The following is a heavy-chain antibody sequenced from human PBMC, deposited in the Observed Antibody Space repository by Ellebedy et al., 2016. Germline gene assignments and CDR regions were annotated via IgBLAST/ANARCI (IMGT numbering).Heavy chain of an antibody. V-gene: IGHV4-39*01. CDR3: ARGYCSSTSCYSRYSGFRKGDAFDI. J-gene: IGHJ3*02. CDR1: GGSISSSSYY. Sequence: SETLSLTCTVSGGSISSSSYYWGWIRQPPGKGLEWIGSIYYSGSTYYNPSLKSRVTISVDTSKNQFSLKLSSVTAADTAVYYCARGYCSSTSCYSRYSGFRKGDAFDIWGQGTMVTVSS. D-gene: IGHD2-2*01. CDR2: IYYSGST.